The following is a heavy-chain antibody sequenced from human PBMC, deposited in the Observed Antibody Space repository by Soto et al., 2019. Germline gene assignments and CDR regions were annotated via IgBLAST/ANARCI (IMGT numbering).Heavy chain of an antibody. Sequence: EVQLVESGGGLVKPGGSLRLSCAASGLTFSSYSMNWVRQAPGKGLEWVSSISSSSSYIYYADSVKGRFTISRDNAKNSLYLQMNSLRAEDTAVYYCARDQREGYYYYGMDVWGQGTTVTVSS. CDR3: ARDQREGYYYYGMDV. V-gene: IGHV3-21*01. D-gene: IGHD6-25*01. J-gene: IGHJ6*02. CDR1: GLTFSSYS. CDR2: ISSSSSYI.